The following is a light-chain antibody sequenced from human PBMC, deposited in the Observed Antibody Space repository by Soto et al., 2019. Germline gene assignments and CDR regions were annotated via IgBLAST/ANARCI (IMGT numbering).Light chain of an antibody. V-gene: IGKV1-5*03. J-gene: IGKJ1*01. CDR1: ESISTW. CDR3: QQYSRLWS. CDR2: GAS. Sequence: DIQMTQSPSSLSASVGDRVTITCRASESISTWLAWYQQKPGKAPKLLIYGASSLESGVPPRFSGDGSETDFTLTISSLQRDDFGTYYCQQYSRLWSFDQGTKVEIE.